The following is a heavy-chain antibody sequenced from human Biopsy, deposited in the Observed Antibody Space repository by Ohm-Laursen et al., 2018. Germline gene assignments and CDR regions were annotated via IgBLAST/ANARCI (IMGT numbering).Heavy chain of an antibody. V-gene: IGHV1-69*01. CDR3: ARGEAARVNDNYRYRLDH. CDR1: GGNLRSYG. Sequence: SSVKVSCKASGGNLRSYGISWVRQAPGQGLEWMGGIMPAFGVVNYGQNFESRVTIDADDSTTTVDLSSLTSEDTAVYYCARGEAARVNDNYRYRLDHWGQGTTVVVSS. CDR2: IMPAFGVV. D-gene: IGHD6-6*01. J-gene: IGHJ6*02.